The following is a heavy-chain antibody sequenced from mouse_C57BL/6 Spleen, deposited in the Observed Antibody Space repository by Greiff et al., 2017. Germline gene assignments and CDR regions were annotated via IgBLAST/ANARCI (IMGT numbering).Heavy chain of an antibody. CDR3: TTGGSSPFAY. D-gene: IGHD1-1*01. CDR1: GFNIKDDY. J-gene: IGHJ3*01. Sequence: VQLQQSGAELVRPGASVKLSCTASGFNIKDDYMHWVKQRPEQGLEWIGWIDPENGDTEYASKFQGKATITADTSSNTAYLQLSSLTSEDTAGYYCTTGGSSPFAYWGQGTLVTVSA. V-gene: IGHV14-4*01. CDR2: IDPENGDT.